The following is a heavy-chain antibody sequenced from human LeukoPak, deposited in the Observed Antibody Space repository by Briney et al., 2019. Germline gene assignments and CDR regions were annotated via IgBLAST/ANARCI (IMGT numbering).Heavy chain of an antibody. CDR2: ISGSGGST. D-gene: IGHD3-9*01. V-gene: IGHV3-23*01. CDR1: GFTFSSYA. Sequence: PGGSLRLSCAASGFTFSSYAMSWVRQAPGKGLEWVSAISGSGGSTYYADSVKGLFTISRDNSKNTLYLQMNSLRAEDTAVYYCAKDEAGGRYFDWLRVRLCYFDYWGQGTVVTVSS. J-gene: IGHJ4*02. CDR3: AKDEAGGRYFDWLRVRLCYFDY.